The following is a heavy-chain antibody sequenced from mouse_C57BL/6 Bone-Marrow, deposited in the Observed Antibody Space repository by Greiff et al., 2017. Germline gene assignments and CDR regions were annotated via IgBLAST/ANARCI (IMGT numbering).Heavy chain of an antibody. V-gene: IGHV5-9*01. CDR2: ISGGGGNT. CDR3: ARTYYAMDY. J-gene: IGHJ4*01. CDR1: GFTFSSYT. Sequence: EVKLMESGGGLVKPGGSLKLSCAASGFTFSSYTMSWVRQTPEKRLEWVATISGGGGNTYYPDSVKGRFTISRDNAKNTLYLQMSSLRSEDTALYYCARTYYAMDYWGQETSVTVSS.